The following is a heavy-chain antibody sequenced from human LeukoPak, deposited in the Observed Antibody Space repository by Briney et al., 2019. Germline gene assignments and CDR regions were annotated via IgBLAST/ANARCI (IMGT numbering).Heavy chain of an antibody. CDR3: ARTSGAAIAVAGTLGY. CDR2: IIPIFGTA. Sequence: SVKVSCRACGGTFSSYAISWVRQAPGQGLEWMGGIIPIFGTANYAQKSQGRVTITADESTSTAYMELSSLRSEDTAVYYCARTSGAAIAVAGTLGYWGQGTLVTVSS. D-gene: IGHD6-19*01. CDR1: GGTFSSYA. J-gene: IGHJ4*02. V-gene: IGHV1-69*13.